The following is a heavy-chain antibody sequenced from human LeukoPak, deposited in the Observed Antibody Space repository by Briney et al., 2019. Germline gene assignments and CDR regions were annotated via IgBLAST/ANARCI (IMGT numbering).Heavy chain of an antibody. D-gene: IGHD3-9*01. J-gene: IGHJ6*03. Sequence: GGSLRLSCAASGFTFSRYGMSWVRQAPGKGLEWVSAISGSGGTTYYADSVKGRFTISRDNAKNSLYLQMNSLRAEDTAVYYCAKCILTGYYKGYMDVWGKGTTATISS. CDR2: ISGSGGTT. V-gene: IGHV3-23*01. CDR1: GFTFSRYG. CDR3: AKCILTGYYKGYMDV.